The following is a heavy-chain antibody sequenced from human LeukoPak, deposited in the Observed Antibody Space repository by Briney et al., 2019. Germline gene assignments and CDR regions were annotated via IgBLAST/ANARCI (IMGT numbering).Heavy chain of an antibody. Sequence: ASVKVSCKASGYTFIGYYMHWVRQAPGQGLEWMGWINPNSGGTNYAQKFQGRVTMTRDTSISTAYMELSRLRSDDTAVYYCASSGKIFGVVKGHYYMDVWGKGTTVTVSS. CDR2: INPNSGGT. D-gene: IGHD3-3*01. CDR3: ASSGKIFGVVKGHYYMDV. CDR1: GYTFIGYY. J-gene: IGHJ6*03. V-gene: IGHV1-2*02.